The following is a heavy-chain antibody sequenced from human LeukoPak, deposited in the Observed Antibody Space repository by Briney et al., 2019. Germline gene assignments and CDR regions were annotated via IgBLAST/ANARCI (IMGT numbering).Heavy chain of an antibody. V-gene: IGHV3-30*02. CDR1: GFTFSSYG. CDR2: IRYDGSNK. CDR3: AKDLGHSSSWYVSDY. D-gene: IGHD6-13*01. Sequence: GGSLRLSCAASGFTFSSYGMHWVRQAPGKGLEWVAFIRYDGSNKYYADSVKGRFTISRDNSKNTLYLQMNSLRAEDTAVYYCAKDLGHSSSWYVSDYWGQGTLVTVPS. J-gene: IGHJ4*02.